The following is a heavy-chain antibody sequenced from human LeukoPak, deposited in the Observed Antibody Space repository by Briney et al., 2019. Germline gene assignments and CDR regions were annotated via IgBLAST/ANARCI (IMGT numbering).Heavy chain of an antibody. D-gene: IGHD2-15*01. V-gene: IGHV4-59*08. CDR1: GGPISSYY. J-gene: IGHJ4*02. CDR3: ARLRGYCSGGSCSSVEY. CDR2: ISCSGST. Sequence: KPSETLSLTCTVSGGPISSYYWSWIRQPPGKGLEWIGYISCSGSTNYNPSLKSRVTISVDTSKTQFSLKLRSVTAADTAVDYCARLRGYCSGGSCSSVEYWGQGTLVTVSS.